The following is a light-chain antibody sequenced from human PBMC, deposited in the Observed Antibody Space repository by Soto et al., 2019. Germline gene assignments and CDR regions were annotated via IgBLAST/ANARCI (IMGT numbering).Light chain of an antibody. Sequence: EIVLTLSPATLSVSPGARATLSCRASQSISTNLAWYQQKPGQAPRLLIYGPSTRAPGIPARFSGSGSGTEFTLTISSLQSEDFAIYYCQQYNNCPPWTFGQGTKVEV. CDR1: QSISTN. V-gene: IGKV3-15*01. J-gene: IGKJ1*01. CDR3: QQYNNCPPWT. CDR2: GPS.